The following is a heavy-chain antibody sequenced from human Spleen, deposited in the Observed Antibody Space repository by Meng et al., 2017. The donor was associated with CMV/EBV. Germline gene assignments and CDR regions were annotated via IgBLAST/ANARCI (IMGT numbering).Heavy chain of an antibody. J-gene: IGHJ6*02. CDR1: GFTFSDYY. D-gene: IGHD6-6*01. Sequence: GESLKISCAASGFTFSDYYMNWIRQAPGKGLEWVSYISSSGGTTYYADSVKGRFTISRDNAKNSLYLQMNSLRVEDTAVYYCARILGASPPGYYGLDVWGQGTTVTVSS. CDR3: ARILGASPPGYYGLDV. CDR2: ISSSGGTT. V-gene: IGHV3-11*04.